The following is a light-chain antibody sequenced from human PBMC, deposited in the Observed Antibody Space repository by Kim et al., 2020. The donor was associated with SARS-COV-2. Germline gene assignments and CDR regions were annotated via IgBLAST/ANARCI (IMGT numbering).Light chain of an antibody. J-gene: IGKJ1*01. V-gene: IGKV1-5*03. Sequence: ASVGDRVTITCRASQSISSWLAWYQQKPGKAPRLLIYKASNLESGVPSRFSGSGSGTEYTLTISSLQPDDFATYYCQQYNNYSRSFGQGTKVDIK. CDR2: KAS. CDR1: QSISSW. CDR3: QQYNNYSRS.